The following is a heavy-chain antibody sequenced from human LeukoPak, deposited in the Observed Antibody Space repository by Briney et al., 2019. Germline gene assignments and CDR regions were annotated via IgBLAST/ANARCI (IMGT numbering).Heavy chain of an antibody. V-gene: IGHV1-8*01. CDR1: GYTFTSYD. CDR2: MNPNSDNT. CDR3: ARAGGRSWFDP. J-gene: IGHJ5*02. Sequence: ASVKVSCKASGYTFTSYDINWVRQATGQGLEWMGWMNPNSDNTGYAQKFQGRVTMTTDTSMSTAYMELSRLTSDDTAVYYCARAGGRSWFDPWGQGTLVTVSS.